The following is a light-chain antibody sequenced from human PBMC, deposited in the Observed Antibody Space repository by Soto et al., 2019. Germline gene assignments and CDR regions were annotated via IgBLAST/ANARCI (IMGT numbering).Light chain of an antibody. CDR1: QSVDSNY. CDR2: GAS. J-gene: IGKJ1*01. Sequence: EIVLTQSPGTLSLSPGERATLSCRASQSVDSNYLAWYQQKFGQAPKLLIYGASNRATGIPDRFSGSGSGTDFALTIRRLEPEDFAVYHCHQYGSSKETFGRGTKVDIK. V-gene: IGKV3-20*01. CDR3: HQYGSSKET.